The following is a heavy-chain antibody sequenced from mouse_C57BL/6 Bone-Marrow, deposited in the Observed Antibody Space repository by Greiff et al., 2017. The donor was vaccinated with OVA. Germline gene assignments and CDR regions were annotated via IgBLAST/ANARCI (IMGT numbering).Heavy chain of an antibody. V-gene: IGHV1-80*01. CDR3: ARGAY. CDR2: IYPGDGDI. CDR1: GYAFSNYW. Sequence: QVHVKQSGAELVKPGASVKISCKASGYAFSNYWMNWVKQRPGKGLEWIGQIYPGDGDINYNGKFKGKATLTADKTSSTAYMQFSSLTSADSAVYFCARGAYWGQGTTLTVSS. J-gene: IGHJ2*01.